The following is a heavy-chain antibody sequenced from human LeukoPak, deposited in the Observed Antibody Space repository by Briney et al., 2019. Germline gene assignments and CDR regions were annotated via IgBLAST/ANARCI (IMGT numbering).Heavy chain of an antibody. Sequence: PSETLSHTCAVSGVSFDDYYWSWVRQTPGKGLEWIGEINHSGYTNDSPSLKSRVTLSIDTSRKQFSLNLRSVTVADTGIYYCTRMTAGHDYWGQGTLVTVSS. CDR1: GVSFDDYY. CDR2: INHSGYT. D-gene: IGHD2-21*02. V-gene: IGHV4-34*01. J-gene: IGHJ4*02. CDR3: TRMTAGHDY.